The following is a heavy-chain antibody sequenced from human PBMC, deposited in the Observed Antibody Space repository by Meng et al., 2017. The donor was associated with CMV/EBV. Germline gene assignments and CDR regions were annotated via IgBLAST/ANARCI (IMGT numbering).Heavy chain of an antibody. CDR3: AKDRNYGPVSDYYYYGMDV. V-gene: IGHV1-69*05. D-gene: IGHD4-17*01. Sequence: SVKVSCKASGGTFSSYAISWVRQAPGQGLEWMGGIIPIFGTANYAQKFQGRVTITTDESTSTAYMELSSLRSEDTAVYYCAKDRNYGPVSDYYYYGMDVWGQGTTVTVSS. CDR1: GGTFSSYA. J-gene: IGHJ6*02. CDR2: IIPIFGTA.